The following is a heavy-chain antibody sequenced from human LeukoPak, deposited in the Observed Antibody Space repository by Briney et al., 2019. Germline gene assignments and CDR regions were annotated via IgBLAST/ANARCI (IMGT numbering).Heavy chain of an antibody. CDR1: GASINSGAYY. CDR3: ARDGPSVYFDY. CDR2: IYTSGST. V-gene: IGHV4-61*02. Sequence: SQTLSLTCTVSGASINSGAYYWTWIRQPAGKGLEWIGRIYTSGSTNYNPSLKSRVTISLDTPKNQFSLKLDSVTAADTAVYYCARDGPSVYFDYWGQGALVTVSS. J-gene: IGHJ4*02.